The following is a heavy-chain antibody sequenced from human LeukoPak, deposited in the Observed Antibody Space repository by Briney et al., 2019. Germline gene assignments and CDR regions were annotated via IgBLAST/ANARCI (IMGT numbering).Heavy chain of an antibody. V-gene: IGHV1-2*02. CDR1: GYTFTGYY. D-gene: IGHD2-2*01. J-gene: IGHJ4*02. Sequence: ASVKVSCKASGYTFTGYYMHWVRQAPGQGLEWMGWINPNSGGTNYAQKFQGRVTMTRDTSISTAYMELSRLRSDDTAVYYCARFWVVPVAQYYFDYWGQGTLVTVSS. CDR3: ARFWVVPVAQYYFDY. CDR2: INPNSGGT.